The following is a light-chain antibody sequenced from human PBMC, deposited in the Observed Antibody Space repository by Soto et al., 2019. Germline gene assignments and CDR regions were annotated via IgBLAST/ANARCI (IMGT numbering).Light chain of an antibody. V-gene: IGLV2-8*01. CDR3: TSYAGSNNLV. CDR2: EVT. Sequence: QSALTQPPSASGSPGQSVTISFTGTSSDIGGYNYVSWYQQHPGKAPKLMIYEVTKRPSGVPDRFSGSKSGNTASLTVSGLQAADEADYYCTSYAGSNNLVFGTGTKVTVL. J-gene: IGLJ1*01. CDR1: SSDIGGYNY.